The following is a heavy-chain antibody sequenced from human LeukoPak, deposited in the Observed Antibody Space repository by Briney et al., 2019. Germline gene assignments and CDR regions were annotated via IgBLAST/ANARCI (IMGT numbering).Heavy chain of an antibody. Sequence: PSETLSLTCAVYGGSFSGYYWSWIRQPPGKGLEWIGEINHSGSTNYNPSLKSRVTISVDTSKNQFSLKLSSVTAADTAVYYCARRTLWFLGMDVWGQGTTVTVSS. CDR1: GGSFSGYY. J-gene: IGHJ6*02. CDR2: INHSGST. D-gene: IGHD3-10*01. CDR3: ARRTLWFLGMDV. V-gene: IGHV4-34*01.